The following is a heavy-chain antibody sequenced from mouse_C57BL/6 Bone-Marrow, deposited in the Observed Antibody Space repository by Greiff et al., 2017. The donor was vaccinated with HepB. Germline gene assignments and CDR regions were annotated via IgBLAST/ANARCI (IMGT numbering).Heavy chain of an antibody. CDR2: INPGSGGT. D-gene: IGHD1-1*01. CDR3: ARGRYGSWFAY. J-gene: IGHJ3*01. V-gene: IGHV1-54*01. CDR1: GYAFTNYL. Sequence: VQLHQSGAELVRPGTSVTVSCKASGYAFTNYLIEWVKQRPGQGLEWIGVINPGSGGTNYNEKFKGKATLTADKSSSTAYMQLSSLTSEDSAVYFCARGRYGSWFAYWGQGTLVTVSA.